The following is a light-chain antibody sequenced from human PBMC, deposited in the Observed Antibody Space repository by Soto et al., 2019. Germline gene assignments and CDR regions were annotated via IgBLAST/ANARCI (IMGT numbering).Light chain of an antibody. Sequence: EIVLTQSPAPLSSSPGESATLSCTASQSVSSYFAWYQQKPGQAPRLLIYDASNRATGIPARFSGSGSGTDFTLTISSLEPEDVAVYYCQQRSNWLTFGGGTKVEIK. CDR1: QSVSSY. CDR2: DAS. J-gene: IGKJ4*01. V-gene: IGKV3-11*01. CDR3: QQRSNWLT.